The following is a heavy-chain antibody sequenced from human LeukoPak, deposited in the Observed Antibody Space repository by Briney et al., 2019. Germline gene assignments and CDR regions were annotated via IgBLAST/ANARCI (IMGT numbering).Heavy chain of an antibody. D-gene: IGHD6-19*01. CDR2: IKQDETEK. J-gene: IGHJ6*02. V-gene: IGHV3-7*03. CDR3: ARDNGPVAGAQSYYYYGMDV. Sequence: HPGGSLRLSCAASGFTLSTYWMSWVRQAPGKGLEWVANIKQDETEKFYLGSVKGRFTISRDNAKNSLYLQMNSLRVEDTVVYYCARDNGPVAGAQSYYYYGMDVWGQGITVTVSS. CDR1: GFTLSTYW.